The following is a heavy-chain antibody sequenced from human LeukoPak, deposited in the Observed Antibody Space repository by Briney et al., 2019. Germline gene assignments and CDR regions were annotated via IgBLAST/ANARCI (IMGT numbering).Heavy chain of an antibody. CDR3: ARGLKTLVRGVLWYFDL. D-gene: IGHD3-10*01. Sequence: SETLSLTCTVSGYSISLGYYWGWIRQPPGKGLEWIGNIFHSGDTQYNPSLKSRVTISVDTSKNQFSLKLSSVTAADTAVYYCARGLKTLVRGVLWYFDLWGRGTLVTVSS. V-gene: IGHV4-38-2*02. J-gene: IGHJ2*01. CDR1: GYSISLGYY. CDR2: IFHSGDT.